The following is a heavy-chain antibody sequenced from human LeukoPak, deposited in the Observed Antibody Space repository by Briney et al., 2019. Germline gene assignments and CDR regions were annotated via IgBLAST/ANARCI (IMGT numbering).Heavy chain of an antibody. D-gene: IGHD4-23*01. V-gene: IGHV4-59*10. CDR2: IYTSGST. CDR1: GGSFSGYY. J-gene: IGHJ5*02. Sequence: PSETLSLTCAVYGGSFSGYYWSWIGQPPGKGLEWIGRIYTSGSTNYNPSLKSRVTISVDTSENQFSLKLSSVTAADTAVYYCAGSTTVVNNWFDPWGQGTLVTVSS. CDR3: AGSTTVVNNWFDP.